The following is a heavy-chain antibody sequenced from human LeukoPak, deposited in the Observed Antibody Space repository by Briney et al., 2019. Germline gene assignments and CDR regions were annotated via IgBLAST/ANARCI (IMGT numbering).Heavy chain of an antibody. D-gene: IGHD6-19*01. CDR1: GFTFSSYA. V-gene: IGHV3-30-3*01. J-gene: IGHJ4*02. CDR2: ISYDGSNK. Sequence: PGGSLRLSCAASGFTFSSYAMHWVRQAPGKGLEWVAVISYDGSNKYYADSVKGRFTISRDNSKNTLYLQMNSLRAEDTAVYYCARGSTQWLVPQYYFDYWGQGTLVTVSS. CDR3: ARGSTQWLVPQYYFDY.